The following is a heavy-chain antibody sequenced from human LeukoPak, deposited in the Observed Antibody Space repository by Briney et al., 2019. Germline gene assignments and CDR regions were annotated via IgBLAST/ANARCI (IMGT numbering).Heavy chain of an antibody. CDR2: INHSGST. CDR3: ARVLGSSSWYRGVYFDY. Sequence: SETLSLTCAVYGGSFSGYYWSWIRQPPGKGLEWIGEINHSGSTNYNPSLKSRVPISVDTSKNQFSLKLSSVTAADTAVYYCARVLGSSSWYRGVYFDYWGQGTLVTVSS. D-gene: IGHD6-13*01. V-gene: IGHV4-34*01. J-gene: IGHJ4*02. CDR1: GGSFSGYY.